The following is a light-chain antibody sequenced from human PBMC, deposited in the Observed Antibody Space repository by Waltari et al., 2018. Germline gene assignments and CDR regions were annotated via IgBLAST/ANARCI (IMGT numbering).Light chain of an antibody. J-gene: IGKJ1*01. CDR1: QGISNF. CDR3: QQLDTYPRT. V-gene: IGKV1-9*01. CDR2: AAS. Sequence: IQLTQSPSTLSASVGDRVIITCRASQGISNFLSWYQQKPGKAPEVRIFAASTLRTGVPSRFSSRGSGTDFTLTISSLQPEDFATYFCQQLDTYPRTFGQGTKVEIK.